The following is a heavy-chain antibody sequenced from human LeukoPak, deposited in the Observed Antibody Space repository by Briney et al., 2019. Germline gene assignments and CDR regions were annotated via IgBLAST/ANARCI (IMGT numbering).Heavy chain of an antibody. Sequence: SETLSLTCTVSGGSISRYYWSWIRQPAGKGLEWIGRIYTSGSTNYNPSLKSRVTMSVDTSKNQFSLKLSSVTAADTAVYYCARGRQYYDFWSGYQRNPYYYCYYMDVWGKGTTVTVSS. D-gene: IGHD3-3*01. CDR3: ARGRQYYDFWSGYQRNPYYYCYYMDV. V-gene: IGHV4-4*07. CDR2: IYTSGST. CDR1: GGSISRYY. J-gene: IGHJ6*03.